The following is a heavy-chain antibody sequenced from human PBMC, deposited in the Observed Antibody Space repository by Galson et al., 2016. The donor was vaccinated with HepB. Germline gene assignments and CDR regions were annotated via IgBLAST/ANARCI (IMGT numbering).Heavy chain of an antibody. CDR1: GFTFINYA. Sequence: SLRLSCAASGFTFINYAMTWVRQAPGKGLEWVSSISGSGGSTYYADSVKGRFTISRDNSKNTLCLQMNSLRAEDTAVYFCAKGHSQTYYYYYGMDVWGQGTTVTVSS. J-gene: IGHJ6*02. V-gene: IGHV3-23*01. D-gene: IGHD1-26*01. CDR3: AKGHSQTYYYYYGMDV. CDR2: ISGSGGST.